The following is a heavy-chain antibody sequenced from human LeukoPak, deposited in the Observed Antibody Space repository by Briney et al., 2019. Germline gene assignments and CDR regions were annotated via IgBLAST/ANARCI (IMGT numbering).Heavy chain of an antibody. V-gene: IGHV1-8*03. D-gene: IGHD3-10*01. CDR1: GYTFTSYG. CDR3: ARGLVRGYMDV. Sequence: ASVKVSCKASGYTFTSYGISWVRQAPGQGLEWMGWMNPNSGNTGYAQKFQGRVTITRNTSISTAYMELSSLRSEDTAVYYCARGLVRGYMDVWGKGTTVTVSS. J-gene: IGHJ6*03. CDR2: MNPNSGNT.